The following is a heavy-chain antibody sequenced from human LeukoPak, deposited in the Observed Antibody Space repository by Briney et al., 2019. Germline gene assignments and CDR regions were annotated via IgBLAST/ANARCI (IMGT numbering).Heavy chain of an antibody. V-gene: IGHV1-69*04. CDR2: IIAILGKA. D-gene: IGHD1-26*01. J-gene: IGHJ3*02. CDR1: GGTFTNYG. Sequence: GASVKVSCKASGGTFTNYGISWVRQAPGQGLEWMGRIIAILGKANYAQKYQGRVTITADTSTSTGYMELRSLRSEATAVSYCATGIKSIRVGPHDAFDIWGQGTMVTVSS. CDR3: ATGIKSIRVGPHDAFDI.